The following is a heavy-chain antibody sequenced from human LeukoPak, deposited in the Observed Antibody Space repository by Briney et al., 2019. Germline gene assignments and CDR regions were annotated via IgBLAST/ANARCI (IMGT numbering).Heavy chain of an antibody. V-gene: IGHV5-51*01. CDR2: IYPGDSDT. CDR3: ARRSYYYDSSGFYNRFDP. CDR1: GYSFTSYW. J-gene: IGHJ5*02. Sequence: GESLKISCKGSGYSFTSYWIGWVRQMPGKGLEWMGIIYPGDSDTRYSPSFQGQVTISADKSISTAYLQWSSLKASDTAMYYRARRSYYYDSSGFYNRFDPWGQGTLVTVSS. D-gene: IGHD3-22*01.